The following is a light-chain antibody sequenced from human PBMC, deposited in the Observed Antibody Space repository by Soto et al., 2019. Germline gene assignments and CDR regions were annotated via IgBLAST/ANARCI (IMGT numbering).Light chain of an antibody. Sequence: EIVMTQSPATLSVSPGETVTLSCRASQSVSTSVAWYQQKPGQAPRLLIYAAFTRATAVPARFSGSVSGTAFALAISCLQSEDFAVYHCQQHKDWPLTFGGGTKVEMK. V-gene: IGKV3-15*01. CDR3: QQHKDWPLT. CDR1: QSVSTS. CDR2: AAF. J-gene: IGKJ4*01.